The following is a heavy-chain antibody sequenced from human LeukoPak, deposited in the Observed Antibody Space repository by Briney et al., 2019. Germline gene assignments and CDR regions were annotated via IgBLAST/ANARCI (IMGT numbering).Heavy chain of an antibody. CDR1: GFNISTNF. CDR3: ARESGGRADY. Sequence: GGSLRLSCAASGFNISTNFMSWVRQAPGKGLEWVSVIHSGGSTYYADSVKGRFTTSRDNSKNTLYLQMNSLRAEDTAVYYCARESGGRADYWGQGTLVTVSS. D-gene: IGHD2-15*01. V-gene: IGHV3-53*01. J-gene: IGHJ4*02. CDR2: IHSGGST.